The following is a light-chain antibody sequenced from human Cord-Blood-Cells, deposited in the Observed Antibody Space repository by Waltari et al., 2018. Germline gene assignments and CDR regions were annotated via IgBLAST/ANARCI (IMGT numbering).Light chain of an antibody. Sequence: AIQLTQSPSSLSASVGDRVTITCRASQGIRSALAWYQQKPGKAPKLLIYDASSLESGVPSRVSGSGSGTDFTLTISSLQPEDFATYYCQQFNNYPITFGQGTRLEIK. J-gene: IGKJ5*01. CDR1: QGIRSA. V-gene: IGKV1D-13*01. CDR2: DAS. CDR3: QQFNNYPIT.